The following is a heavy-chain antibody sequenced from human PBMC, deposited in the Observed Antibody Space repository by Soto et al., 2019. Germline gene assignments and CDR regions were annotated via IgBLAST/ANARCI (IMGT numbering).Heavy chain of an antibody. Sequence: ETLSLTGAVYGGSFSHYYWNWIRQSPGKGLEWIGKIKHSGSSNYNPSLRSRVSISVDMSKNQFSLRLTSVTAADTAVYYCARGGSSDWQVALDIWGQGTMVTVSS. D-gene: IGHD6-19*01. CDR3: ARGGSSDWQVALDI. CDR2: IKHSGSS. CDR1: GGSFSHYY. J-gene: IGHJ3*02. V-gene: IGHV4-34*01.